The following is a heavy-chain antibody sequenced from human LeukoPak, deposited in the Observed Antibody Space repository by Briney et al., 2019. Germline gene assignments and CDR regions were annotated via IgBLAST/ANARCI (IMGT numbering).Heavy chain of an antibody. CDR3: ARGTNGSSFGY. J-gene: IGHJ4*02. CDR1: GFNFSSFE. D-gene: IGHD2-8*01. CDR2: ISPTGSAI. Sequence: GGSLRLSCAASGFNFSSFEMNWVRQAPGKGLEWVSYISPTGSAIYYADSVKGRFTISRDNAGNSLYLQMNSLRAEDTAVYYCARGTNGSSFGYWGQGTLVTVSS. V-gene: IGHV3-48*03.